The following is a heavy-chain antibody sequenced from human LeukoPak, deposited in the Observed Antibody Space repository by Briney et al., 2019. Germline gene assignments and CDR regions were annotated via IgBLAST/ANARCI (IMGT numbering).Heavy chain of an antibody. D-gene: IGHD4-17*01. V-gene: IGHV3-7*01. Sequence: GGSLRLSCAASGFTFSTYYMSWVRQAPGTGLEWVANIKQDGSEKYYVDSVKGRFTISRDNAKNSLYLQMNSLRAEDTAVYYCASSPRTTVTTYFDYWGQGTLVTVSS. CDR2: IKQDGSEK. CDR3: ASSPRTTVTTYFDY. CDR1: GFTFSTYY. J-gene: IGHJ4*02.